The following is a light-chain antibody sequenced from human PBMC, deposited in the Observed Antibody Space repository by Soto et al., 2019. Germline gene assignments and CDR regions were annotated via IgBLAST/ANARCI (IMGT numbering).Light chain of an antibody. Sequence: QSALTQPPSASGSPGQSVTISCTGTNSDVGTSNYVSWYQQHPGKAPKLLIHEVNKRPSGVPDRFSGSKSGNTASLTVSGLQAEDEAEYFCSSYAGTNTLLFGIGNKVTV. CDR1: NSDVGTSNY. J-gene: IGLJ1*01. CDR2: EVN. CDR3: SSYAGTNTLL. V-gene: IGLV2-8*01.